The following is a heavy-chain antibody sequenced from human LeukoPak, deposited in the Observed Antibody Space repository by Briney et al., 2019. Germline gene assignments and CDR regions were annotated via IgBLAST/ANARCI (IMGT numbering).Heavy chain of an antibody. CDR3: ARDWGDYGY. V-gene: IGHV3-53*01. CDR1: GFTVSSNY. Sequence: PGGSLRLSCAVSGFTVSSNYMSWVRQAPGKGLEWVSVIYSGGNTYYADSVKGRFTISRDNSKNTLYLQMNSLRAEDTAVYYCARDWGDYGYWGRGALVTVSS. CDR2: IYSGGNT. J-gene: IGHJ2*01. D-gene: IGHD4-17*01.